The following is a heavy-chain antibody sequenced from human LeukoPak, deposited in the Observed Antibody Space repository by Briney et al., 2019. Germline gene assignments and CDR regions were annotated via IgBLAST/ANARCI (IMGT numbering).Heavy chain of an antibody. D-gene: IGHD3-10*01. J-gene: IGHJ4*02. Sequence: GGSLRLSCAASGFTFNTYAMHWVRQAPGKGLEWVAVISSDGSNKYHTDSVKGRFTISRDNSRNTLYLQMNSLRAEDTAVYYCARPLLSYDTTGYPDYWGQGTLVTVSS. CDR3: ARPLLSYDTTGYPDY. CDR2: ISSDGSNK. CDR1: GFTFNTYA. V-gene: IGHV3-30-3*01.